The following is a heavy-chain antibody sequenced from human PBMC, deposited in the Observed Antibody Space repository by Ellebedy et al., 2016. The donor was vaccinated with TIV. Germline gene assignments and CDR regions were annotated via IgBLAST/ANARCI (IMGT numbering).Heavy chain of an antibody. V-gene: IGHV1-69*10. CDR3: ARGDSSNWYHTTLDY. CDR2: IIPILGIT. CDR1: GGTFSTYA. J-gene: IGHJ4*02. D-gene: IGHD6-13*01. Sequence: SVKVSCKASGGTFSTYAISCVRQAPGQGLEWMGGIIPILGITNYAQKFLGRVTITADISTSTAYMELSSLRSEDTAMYYCARGDSSNWYHTTLDYWGQGSLVTVSS.